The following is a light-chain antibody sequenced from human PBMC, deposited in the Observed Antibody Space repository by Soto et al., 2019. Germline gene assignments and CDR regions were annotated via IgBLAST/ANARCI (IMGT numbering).Light chain of an antibody. Sequence: EIAMTQSPATLSVSPGERATLSCRASQSVSSNLAWYQQKPGQAPRLLISDASTRATGIPARFSGSGSGTEFTLTISSLQSEDFAVYYCQQYNTWPPYTFGQGTKVDIK. CDR2: DAS. CDR3: QQYNTWPPYT. J-gene: IGKJ2*01. V-gene: IGKV3-15*01. CDR1: QSVSSN.